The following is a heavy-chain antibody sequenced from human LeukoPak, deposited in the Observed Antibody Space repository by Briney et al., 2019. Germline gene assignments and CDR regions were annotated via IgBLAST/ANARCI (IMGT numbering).Heavy chain of an antibody. CDR3: ARNYYDSSGYYYVGAFDI. D-gene: IGHD3-22*01. CDR1: GGSISSGDYY. V-gene: IGHV4-30-4*08. Sequence: SQTLSLTCTVSGGSISSGDYYWSWIRQPPGKGLEWIGYIYYSGSTYYNPSLKSRVTISVDTSENQFSLKLSSVTAADTAVYYCARNYYDSSGYYYVGAFDIWGQGTMVTVSS. CDR2: IYYSGST. J-gene: IGHJ3*02.